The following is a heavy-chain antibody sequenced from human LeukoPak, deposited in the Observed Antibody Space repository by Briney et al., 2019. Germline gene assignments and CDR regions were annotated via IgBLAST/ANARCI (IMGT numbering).Heavy chain of an antibody. J-gene: IGHJ5*02. CDR3: ARDRGAALLGAFDP. CDR2: INWIGGST. CDR1: GFTFHDYR. D-gene: IGHD6-6*01. V-gene: IGHV3-20*01. Sequence: GGSLRLSCAACGFTFHDYRMSGVRQAPAKGLEWVSGINWIGGSTGYADSVKGRFTISRDNAKKSLYLQMNSLRAEDTALYHCARDRGAALLGAFDPWGQGTRVTVSS.